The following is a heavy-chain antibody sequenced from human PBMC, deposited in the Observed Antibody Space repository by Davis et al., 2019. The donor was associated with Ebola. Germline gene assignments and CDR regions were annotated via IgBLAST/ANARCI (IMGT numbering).Heavy chain of an antibody. CDR2: IYHSGST. CDR1: GGSISSGGYS. CDR3: ARQFAGGGYDFYYYYYGVDV. D-gene: IGHD5-12*01. Sequence: SQTLSLTCAVSGGSISSGGYSWSWIRQPPGKGLEWIGYIYHSGSTYYNPSLKSRVTISVDRSKNQFSLKLSSVTAADTAAYYCARQFAGGGYDFYYYYYGVDVWGQGTTVTVSS. V-gene: IGHV4-30-2*01. J-gene: IGHJ6*02.